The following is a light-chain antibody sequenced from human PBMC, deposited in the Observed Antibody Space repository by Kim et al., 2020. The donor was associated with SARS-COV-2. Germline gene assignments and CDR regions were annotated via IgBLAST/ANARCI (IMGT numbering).Light chain of an antibody. J-gene: IGKJ4*01. Sequence: DIVMTQSPDSLAVSLGERATINCKSSQSVLYSSNNKNYLAWYQQKPGQPPKLLIYWASTRESGVPDRFSGSGSGTDFTLTISSLQAEDVAIYYCQQCYSIPFTFGGGTKVDIK. CDR2: WAS. V-gene: IGKV4-1*01. CDR1: QSVLYSSNNKNY. CDR3: QQCYSIPFT.